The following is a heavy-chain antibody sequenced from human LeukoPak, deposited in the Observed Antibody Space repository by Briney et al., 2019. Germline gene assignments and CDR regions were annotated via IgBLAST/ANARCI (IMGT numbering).Heavy chain of an antibody. CDR1: GFTFSSYG. CDR3: AKDRAARYFDY. D-gene: IGHD6-6*01. J-gene: IGHJ4*02. V-gene: IGHV3-30*18. CDR2: ISYDGSNK. Sequence: PGGSLRLSCAASGFTFSSYGMHWVRQAPGKGLEWVAVISYDGSNKYYADSVKGRFTISRDNSKNTLYLQMNSLRAEDTAVYYCAKDRAARYFDYWGRGTLVTVSS.